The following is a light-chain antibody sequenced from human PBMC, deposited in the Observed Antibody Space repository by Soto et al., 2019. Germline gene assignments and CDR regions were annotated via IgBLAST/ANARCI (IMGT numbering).Light chain of an antibody. V-gene: IGKV1-27*01. CDR1: QDIGKY. CDR2: GAS. Sequence: DIQITQSPSSLPASVGDRVTITCRASQDIGKYLVWYQQKPGQVPSLLIYGASTLHSGVPSRFSGSGSGTYFTLTISSLQPDDFATYYCQKYDTVPWTFGQGTKV. CDR3: QKYDTVPWT. J-gene: IGKJ1*01.